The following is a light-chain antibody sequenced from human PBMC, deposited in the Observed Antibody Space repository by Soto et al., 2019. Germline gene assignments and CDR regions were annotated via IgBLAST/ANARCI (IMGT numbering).Light chain of an antibody. CDR1: QSIGTW. CDR2: DAS. V-gene: IGKV1-5*01. Sequence: DIQLTQSPATLSAFVGDRVTISCRARQSIGTWLAWYQQKPGKAPKLLIYDASTLESGVPSRFSGSGSGTEFTLKISSLQPEDVAPYYSQEYNSSPVRFGQGTRLDI. CDR3: QEYNSSPVR. J-gene: IGKJ5*01.